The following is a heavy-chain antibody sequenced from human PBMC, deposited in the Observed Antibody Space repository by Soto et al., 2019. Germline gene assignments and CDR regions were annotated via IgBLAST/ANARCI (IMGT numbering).Heavy chain of an antibody. CDR2: INPRNGNT. D-gene: IGHD3-22*01. CDR1: GYGCIDYY. CDR3: TRGPSSGAFDY. J-gene: IGHJ4*02. V-gene: IGHV1-2*02. Sequence: QVQLVQSGAEVKKPGASVKVSCKASGYGCIDYYLHWMRQAPGQGLEWMGWINPRNGNTNYAHNFQDRVTLTRDASITTAYMELSRLTSDDTAVYFCTRGPSSGAFDYWGQGSLVTVSS.